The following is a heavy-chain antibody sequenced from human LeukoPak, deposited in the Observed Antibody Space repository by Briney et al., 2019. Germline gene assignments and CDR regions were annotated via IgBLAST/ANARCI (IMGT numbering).Heavy chain of an antibody. CDR2: IRYDGRNK. Sequence: GGSLRLSCAASGFTFSSYGVHWVRQAPGKGLEWVAMIRYDGRNKYYEESVKGRFTISRDNSKNTLYLQMNSLRAEDTAVYYCAKALYSSGPDAFDIWGQGTMVIVSS. J-gene: IGHJ3*02. CDR3: AKALYSSGPDAFDI. V-gene: IGHV3-30*02. CDR1: GFTFSSYG. D-gene: IGHD6-25*01.